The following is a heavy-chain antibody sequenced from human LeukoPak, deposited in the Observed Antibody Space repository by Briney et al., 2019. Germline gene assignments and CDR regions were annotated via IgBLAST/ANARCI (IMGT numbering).Heavy chain of an antibody. CDR2: ISYDGSDK. Sequence: GGSLRLSCAASGFTFSSYAMYWVRQAPGKGLEWVAVISYDGSDKFYADSVKGRFTISRDNAKNTLYLQMNSLRAEDTAVYYCARGFGYSGYDTFDYWGQGTLVTVSS. V-gene: IGHV3-30*04. D-gene: IGHD5-12*01. J-gene: IGHJ4*02. CDR1: GFTFSSYA. CDR3: ARGFGYSGYDTFDY.